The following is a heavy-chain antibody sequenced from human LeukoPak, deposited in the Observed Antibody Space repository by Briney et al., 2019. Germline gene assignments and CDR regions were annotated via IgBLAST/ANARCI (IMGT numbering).Heavy chain of an antibody. CDR1: GFTFSSYA. V-gene: IGHV3-30-3*01. CDR3: ARDRIVVAPFDY. CDR2: ISYDGSNK. J-gene: IGHJ4*02. Sequence: GGSLRLSCAASGFTFSSYAMSWVRQAPGKGLEWVAVISYDGSNKYYADSVKGRFTISRDNSKNTLYLQMNSLRAEDTAVYYCARDRIVVAPFDYWGQGTLVTVSS. D-gene: IGHD3-22*01.